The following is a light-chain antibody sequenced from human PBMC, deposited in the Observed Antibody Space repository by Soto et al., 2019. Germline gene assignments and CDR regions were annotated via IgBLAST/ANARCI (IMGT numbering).Light chain of an antibody. CDR2: APS. J-gene: IGKJ3*01. CDR1: QSISSH. CDR3: QQSYTTPRFT. V-gene: IGKV1-39*01. Sequence: DIQMTQSPSSLSASVGDRVTITCRASQSISSHLNWYQQKPGKAPQLLIYAPSSLRSGVPSRFSGSGYGTDFTLTISSLQPEDFATYYCQQSYTTPRFTFGPGTKVDIK.